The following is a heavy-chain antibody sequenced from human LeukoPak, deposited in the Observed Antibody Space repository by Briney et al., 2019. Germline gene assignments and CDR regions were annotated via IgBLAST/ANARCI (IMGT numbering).Heavy chain of an antibody. J-gene: IGHJ4*02. D-gene: IGHD2-2*01. CDR2: FDPEDGET. V-gene: IGHV1-24*01. Sequence: GASVKVSCKASGGTFSSYAISWVRQAPGQGLEWMGGFDPEDGETIYAQKFQGRVTMTEDTSTDTAYMELSSLRSEDTAVYYCATDLAGSTIYWGQGTLVTVSS. CDR1: GGTFSSYA. CDR3: ATDLAGSTIY.